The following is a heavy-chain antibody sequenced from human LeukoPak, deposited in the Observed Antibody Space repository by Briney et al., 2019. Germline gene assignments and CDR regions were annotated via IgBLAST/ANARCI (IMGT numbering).Heavy chain of an antibody. Sequence: GGSLRLSCAASGFTFSGSAMHWVRQASGKGLEWVGRIKRKTDGGTTDYAAPVKGRFTISRDDSKNTLYLQMNSLKTEDTAVYYCTTPPQWELLGGYDYWGQGTLVTVSS. CDR1: GFTFSGSA. D-gene: IGHD1-26*01. CDR3: TTPPQWELLGGYDY. V-gene: IGHV3-15*01. CDR2: IKRKTDGGTT. J-gene: IGHJ4*02.